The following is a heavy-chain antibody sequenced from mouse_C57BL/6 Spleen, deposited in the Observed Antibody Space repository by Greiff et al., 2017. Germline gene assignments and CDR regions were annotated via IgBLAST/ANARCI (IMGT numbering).Heavy chain of an antibody. Sequence: EVQLVESEGGLVQPGSSMKLSCTASGFTFSDYYMAWVRQVPEKGLEWVANINYDGSSTYYLDSLKSRFIISRDNAKNILYLQMSSLKSEDTATYYCARAYYDYDGGGFDYWGQGTTLTVSS. D-gene: IGHD2-4*01. CDR3: ARAYYDYDGGGFDY. V-gene: IGHV5-16*01. CDR2: INYDGSST. CDR1: GFTFSDYY. J-gene: IGHJ2*01.